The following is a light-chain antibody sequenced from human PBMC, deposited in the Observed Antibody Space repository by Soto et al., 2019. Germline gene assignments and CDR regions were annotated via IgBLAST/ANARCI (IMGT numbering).Light chain of an antibody. CDR3: SSYTSNSRV. Sequence: QSALTQPPSVSGSPGQSVTISCTGTSSDVGSYNRVSWYQQPPGTAPKLMIYEVSNRPSGVPDRFSGSKSGNTASLTISGLQAEDEAEYYCSSYTSNSRVFGGGTKLTVL. J-gene: IGLJ2*01. CDR2: EVS. V-gene: IGLV2-18*02. CDR1: SSDVGSYNR.